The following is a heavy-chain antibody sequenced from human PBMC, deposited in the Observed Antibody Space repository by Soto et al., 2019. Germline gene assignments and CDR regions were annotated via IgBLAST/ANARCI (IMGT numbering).Heavy chain of an antibody. CDR3: ARGGHVVVVTAALDY. V-gene: IGHV1-46*01. J-gene: IGHJ4*02. Sequence: QVQLMQSGAEVKKPGASVKVSCKASGDTFTDYYIHWVRQAPGQGLEWMGTVNPSGGHTTYAQHFLGRVTMTGDTSTSTPYMELTSLTSDDTAIYYCARGGHVVVVTAALDYWGQGTLVTVSS. CDR1: GDTFTDYY. D-gene: IGHD2-21*02. CDR2: VNPSGGHT.